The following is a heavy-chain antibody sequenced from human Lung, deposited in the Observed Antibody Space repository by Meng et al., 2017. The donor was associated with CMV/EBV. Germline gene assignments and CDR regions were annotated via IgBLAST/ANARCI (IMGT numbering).Heavy chain of an antibody. CDR1: GFSFGDYA. Sequence: GESXKISCTASGFSFGDYAMNWVRQAPGKGLEWVGYIRRKGYGGTREYAASVKGRFTITRDDSKTIAYRQMNSLKNEDTAVYYGTRGGTIFGMVTSFDYWXHRTLVTVSS. V-gene: IGHV3-49*04. J-gene: IGHJ4*01. D-gene: IGHD3-3*01. CDR3: TRGGTIFGMVTSFDY. CDR2: IRRKGYGGTR.